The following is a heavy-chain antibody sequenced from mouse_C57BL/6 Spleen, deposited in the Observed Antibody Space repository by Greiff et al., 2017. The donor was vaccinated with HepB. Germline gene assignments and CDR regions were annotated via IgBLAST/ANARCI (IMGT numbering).Heavy chain of an antibody. V-gene: IGHV10-1*01. CDR3: VRHPAQKDYAMDY. CDR1: GFSFNTYA. Sequence: EVQLVESGGGLVQPKGSLKLSCAASGFSFNTYAMNWVRQAPGKGLEWVARIRSKSNNYATYYADSVKDRFTISRDDSESMLYLQMNNLKTEDTAMYYCVRHPAQKDYAMDYWGQGTSVTVSS. CDR2: IRSKSNNYAT. D-gene: IGHD3-2*02. J-gene: IGHJ4*01.